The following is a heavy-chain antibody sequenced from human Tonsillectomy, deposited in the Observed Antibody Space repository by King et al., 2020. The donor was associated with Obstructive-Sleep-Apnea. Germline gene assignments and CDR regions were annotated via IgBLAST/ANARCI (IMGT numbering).Heavy chain of an antibody. CDR2: ISGSGGST. Sequence: DVQLVESGGGLVQPGGSLRLSCAASGFTFSSYAMSWVRQAPGRGLEWVSAISGSGGSTYYADSVKGRFTISRGISKNTLYLQMNSLRAEDTAVYYCAKAQERYYYDSSGTYWGQGTLVTVSS. D-gene: IGHD3-22*01. J-gene: IGHJ4*02. V-gene: IGHV3-23*04. CDR3: AKAQERYYYDSSGTY. CDR1: GFTFSSYA.